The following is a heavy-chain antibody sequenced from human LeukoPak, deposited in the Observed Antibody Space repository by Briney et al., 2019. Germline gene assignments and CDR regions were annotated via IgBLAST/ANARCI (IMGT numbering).Heavy chain of an antibody. J-gene: IGHJ4*02. CDR1: GFTFSSYS. D-gene: IGHD1-26*01. CDR2: ISSSSSYI. Sequence: GGSLRLSCAASGFTFSSYSMNWVRQAPGKGLEWVSSISSSSSYIYYADSVKGRFTISRDNAKNSLYLQMNSLRAEDTAVYHCARDRGGRGYYFDYWGQGTLVTVSS. CDR3: ARDRGGRGYYFDY. V-gene: IGHV3-21*01.